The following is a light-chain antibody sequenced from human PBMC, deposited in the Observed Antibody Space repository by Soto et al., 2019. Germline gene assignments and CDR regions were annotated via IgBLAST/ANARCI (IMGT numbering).Light chain of an antibody. V-gene: IGKV1-39*01. J-gene: IGKJ4*01. CDR2: AAS. CDR3: QQNYSTPLA. CDR1: QGISSY. Sequence: DIQLTQSPSFLSASVGDRITITCRASQGISSYLAWYQQKPGKAPKLLIYAASTLESGVPSRFSGSGSGTDFTLTISSLQLEDFATYYCQQNYSTPLAFGGGTKVDIK.